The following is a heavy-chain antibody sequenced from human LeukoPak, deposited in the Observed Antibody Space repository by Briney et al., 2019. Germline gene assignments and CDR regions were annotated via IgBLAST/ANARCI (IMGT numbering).Heavy chain of an antibody. J-gene: IGHJ5*02. D-gene: IGHD6-13*01. CDR1: GFTVSSNY. CDR3: ARARRIAAAGIWFDP. Sequence: GGSLRLSCAASGFTVSSNYMSWVRQAPGKGLEWVSVIYSGGSTYYAASVKGRFTISRDNSKNTLYLQMNSLRAEDTAVYYCARARRIAAAGIWFDPWSQGTLVTVSS. CDR2: IYSGGST. V-gene: IGHV3-66*01.